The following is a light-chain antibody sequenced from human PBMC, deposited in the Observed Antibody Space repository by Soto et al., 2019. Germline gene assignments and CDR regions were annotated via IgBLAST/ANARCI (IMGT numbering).Light chain of an antibody. CDR1: SNDVGSYNY. J-gene: IGLJ1*01. Sequence: QSALTQPASVSGSPGQSIASSCTGTSNDVGSYNYVSWYQQHPGKAPKLMIYDVTNRPSGVSDRFSGSKSGNTASLTISGLQAEDEADYYCKSYTTSNTYVFGSGTKLTVL. V-gene: IGLV2-14*01. CDR2: DVT. CDR3: KSYTTSNTYV.